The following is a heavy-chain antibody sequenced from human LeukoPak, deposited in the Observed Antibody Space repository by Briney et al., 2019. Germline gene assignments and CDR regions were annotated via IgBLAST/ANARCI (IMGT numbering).Heavy chain of an antibody. CDR1: GYTFTGYY. CDR2: INPNSGGT. D-gene: IGHD6-19*01. CDR3: ATEATVADLYYFDY. Sequence: ASVKVSCKASGYTFTGYYMHWVRQAPGQGLEWMGRINPNSGGTNYAQKFQGRVTMTRDTSISTAYMELSRLRSDDTAVYYCATEATVADLYYFDYWSQGTLVTVSS. J-gene: IGHJ4*02. V-gene: IGHV1-2*06.